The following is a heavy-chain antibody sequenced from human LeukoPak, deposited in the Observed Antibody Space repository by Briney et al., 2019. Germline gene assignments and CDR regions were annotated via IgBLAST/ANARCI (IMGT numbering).Heavy chain of an antibody. D-gene: IGHD6-13*01. J-gene: IGHJ4*02. V-gene: IGHV1-18*01. CDR3: ARGRRGGYSSSWYLNY. CDR1: GYTFTSYG. Sequence: ASVKVSRKASGYTFTSYGISWVRRAPGQGLEWMGWISAYNGNTNYAQKLQGRVTMTTDTSTSTAYMELRSLRSDDTAVYYCARGRRGGYSSSWYLNYWGQGTLVTVSS. CDR2: ISAYNGNT.